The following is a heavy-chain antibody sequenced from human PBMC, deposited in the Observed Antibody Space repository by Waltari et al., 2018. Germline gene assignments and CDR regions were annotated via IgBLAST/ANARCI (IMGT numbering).Heavy chain of an antibody. V-gene: IGHV1-69*08. D-gene: IGHD3-22*01. CDR1: GGTFSSYA. CDR3: ARGPYYYDSSGYYGLDY. J-gene: IGHJ4*02. Sequence: QVQLVQSGAEVKKPGSSVKVSCKASGGTFSSYAISWVRQAPGQGLEWMGRIIPIFGTANYAQKFQGRVTITADKSTSTAYMELSSLRSEDTAVYYCARGPYYYDSSGYYGLDYWGQGTLVTVSS. CDR2: IIPIFGTA.